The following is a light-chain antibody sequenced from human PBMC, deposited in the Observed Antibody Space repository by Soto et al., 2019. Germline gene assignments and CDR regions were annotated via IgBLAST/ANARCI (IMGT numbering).Light chain of an antibody. CDR3: QQTSSFPLT. Sequence: DIQVTQSPSSVSASVGDRVTITCRTSQGLVNWLAWYQQKPGKAPKLLIYAASNSQSGVPSRFSGSGSGTDFTLTISSLQPEDFATYYCQQTSSFPLTFGGGTKVDIK. V-gene: IGKV1-12*01. CDR1: QGLVNW. CDR2: AAS. J-gene: IGKJ4*01.